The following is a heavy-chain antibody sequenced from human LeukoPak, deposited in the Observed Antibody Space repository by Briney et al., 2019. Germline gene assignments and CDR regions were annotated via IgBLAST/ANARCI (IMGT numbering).Heavy chain of an antibody. CDR3: AKDQGRYDFWSGYYLDYMDV. CDR2: ISSSGSTI. CDR1: GFTFSSYE. Sequence: GGSLRLSCAASGFTFSSYEMNWVRQAPGKGLEWVSYISSSGSTIYYADSVKGRFTISRDNAKNSLYLQMNSLRAEDTAVYYCAKDQGRYDFWSGYYLDYMDVWGKGTTVTVSS. D-gene: IGHD3-3*01. V-gene: IGHV3-48*03. J-gene: IGHJ6*03.